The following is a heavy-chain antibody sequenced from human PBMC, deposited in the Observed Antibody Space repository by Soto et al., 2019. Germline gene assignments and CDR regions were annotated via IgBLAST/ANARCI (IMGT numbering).Heavy chain of an antibody. CDR2: INAGYGNT. V-gene: IGHV1-3*01. CDR1: GYTLSSYA. J-gene: IGHJ6*02. CDR3: ARDTGDGTFDF. Sequence: ASVKVSCKASGYTLSSYAMHWVRQAPGQRLEWMGWINAGYGNTKSSQKFQDRVTISRDTSASTAYMELTSLRSEDTAVYYCARDTGDGTFDFWGQGTTVTVSS. D-gene: IGHD7-27*01.